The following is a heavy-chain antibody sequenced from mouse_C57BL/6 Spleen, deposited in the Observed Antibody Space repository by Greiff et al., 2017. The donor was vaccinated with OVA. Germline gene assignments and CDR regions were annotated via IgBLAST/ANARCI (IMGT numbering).Heavy chain of an antibody. CDR1: GYAFSSSW. J-gene: IGHJ4*01. CDR3: ARETPDEATVVATNYYAMDY. CDR2: IYPGDGDT. V-gene: IGHV1-82*01. D-gene: IGHD1-1*01. Sequence: VQLQQSGPELVKPGASVKISCKASGYAFSSSWMNWVKQRPGKGLEWIGRIYPGDGDTNYNGKFKGKATLTADKSSSTAYMQLSSLTSEDSAVYFCARETPDEATVVATNYYAMDYWGQGTSVTVSS.